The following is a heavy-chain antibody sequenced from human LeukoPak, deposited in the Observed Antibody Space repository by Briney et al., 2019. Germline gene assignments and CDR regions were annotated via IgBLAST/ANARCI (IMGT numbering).Heavy chain of an antibody. CDR3: AKDKGEGGSYNLTNYYYYYGMDV. D-gene: IGHD1-26*01. J-gene: IGHJ6*02. V-gene: IGHV3-9*01. Sequence: GGSLRLSCAASGFTFDDYAMHWVRQAPGKGLEWVSGISWNSGSIGYADSVKGRFTISRDNAKNSLYLQMNSLRAEDTALYYCAKDKGEGGSYNLTNYYYYYGMDVWGQGTTVTVSS. CDR1: GFTFDDYA. CDR2: ISWNSGSI.